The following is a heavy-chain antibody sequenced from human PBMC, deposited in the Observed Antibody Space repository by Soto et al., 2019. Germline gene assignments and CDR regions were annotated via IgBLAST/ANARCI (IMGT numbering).Heavy chain of an antibody. CDR1: GGSFSGYY. CDR3: ARGPYDFWSGYYFDY. V-gene: IGHV4-34*01. Sequence: PSETLSLTCAVYGGSFSGYYWSWIRQPPGKGLEWIGEINHSGSTNYNPSLKSRVTISVDTSKNQFSLKLSSVTAADTAVYYCARGPYDFWSGYYFDYWGQGTLVTAPQ. CDR2: INHSGST. D-gene: IGHD3-3*01. J-gene: IGHJ4*02.